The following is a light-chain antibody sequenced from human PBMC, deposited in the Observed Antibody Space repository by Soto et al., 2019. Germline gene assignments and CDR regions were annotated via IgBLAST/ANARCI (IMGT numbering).Light chain of an antibody. CDR3: QQSSNWPPEIT. Sequence: EIVLPQSPASMSLSPGDSATLSCRASQSVPRNLAWYRQRPGQAPRLLIYDASSRATGIPDRFSGSGSGTDFILTISSLEPEDFAVYYCQQSSNWPPEITFGQGTRLEIK. CDR2: DAS. J-gene: IGKJ5*01. CDR1: QSVPRN. V-gene: IGKV3-11*01.